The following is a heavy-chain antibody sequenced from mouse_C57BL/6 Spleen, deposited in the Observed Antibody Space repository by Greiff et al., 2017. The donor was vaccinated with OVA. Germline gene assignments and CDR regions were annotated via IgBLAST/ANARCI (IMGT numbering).Heavy chain of an antibody. J-gene: IGHJ2*01. CDR2: IDPSDSYT. V-gene: IGHV1-69*01. Sequence: QVQLQQPGAELVMPGASVKLSCKASGYTFTSYWMHWVKQRPGQGLEWIGEIDPSDSYTNYNQKFKGKSTLTVDKSSSTAYMQLSSLTSEDSAVYYCARPYYSPATRYYFDYWGQGTTLTVSS. D-gene: IGHD2-10*01. CDR1: GYTFTSYW. CDR3: ARPYYSPATRYYFDY.